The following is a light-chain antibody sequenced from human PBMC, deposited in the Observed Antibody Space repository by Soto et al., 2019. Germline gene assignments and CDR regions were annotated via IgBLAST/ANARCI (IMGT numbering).Light chain of an antibody. V-gene: IGLV2-14*03. CDR2: DVS. CDR1: SSNVGGYLY. J-gene: IGLJ1*01. Sequence: QSVLTQPASVSGSPGQSITISCTGTSSNVGGYLYVSWYQQHPGKAPKLVIYDVSNRPSGVSNRFSGSKTGNTASLIISGLQAEDEADYYCSSYTSSSSYVFGSGTKLTVL. CDR3: SSYTSSSSYV.